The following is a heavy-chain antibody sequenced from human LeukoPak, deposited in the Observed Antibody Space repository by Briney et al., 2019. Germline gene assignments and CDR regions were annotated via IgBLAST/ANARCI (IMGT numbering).Heavy chain of an antibody. Sequence: ASVKVSCKTSGYTFTSYKMHWVRQAPGQGLEWMGIINPSDESTSYAQKFHGRVAMTRDRSTSTDYMERSSLRAVDTAVYYCARDSRLWSVDYWGQGTLVTVSS. CDR1: GYTFTSYK. D-gene: IGHD2-8*02. CDR2: INPSDEST. V-gene: IGHV1-46*01. J-gene: IGHJ4*02. CDR3: ARDSRLWSVDY.